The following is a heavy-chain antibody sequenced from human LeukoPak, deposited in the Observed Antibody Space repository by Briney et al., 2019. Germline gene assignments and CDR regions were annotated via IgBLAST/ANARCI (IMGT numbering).Heavy chain of an antibody. D-gene: IGHD2-2*03. V-gene: IGHV1-69*13. CDR1: GGTFSSYA. J-gene: IGHJ4*02. Sequence: SVKVSCKASGGTFSSYAISWVRQAPGQGLEWMGGIIPIFGTANYAQKFQGRVTITADESTSTAYMELSSLRSEETAVYYCARTDLGNVAFDYWGQGTLVTVSS. CDR3: ARTDLGNVAFDY. CDR2: IIPIFGTA.